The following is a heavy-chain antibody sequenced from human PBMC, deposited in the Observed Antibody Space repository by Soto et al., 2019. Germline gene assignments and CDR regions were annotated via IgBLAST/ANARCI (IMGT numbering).Heavy chain of an antibody. CDR2: IDPSDSYT. CDR3: ARLPGGYSYADYYYYGMDV. V-gene: IGHV5-10-1*01. Sequence: PGESLKISCKGSGYSFTSYCISWVRQMPGKGLEWMGRIDPSDSYTNYSPSFQGYVTISADKSISTAYLQWSSLKASDTAMYYCARLPGGYSYADYYYYGMDVWGQGTTVTVSS. J-gene: IGHJ6*02. D-gene: IGHD5-18*01. CDR1: GYSFTSYC.